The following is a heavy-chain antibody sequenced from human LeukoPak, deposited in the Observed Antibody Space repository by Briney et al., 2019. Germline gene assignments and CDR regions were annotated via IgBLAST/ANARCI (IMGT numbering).Heavy chain of an antibody. J-gene: IGHJ6*02. D-gene: IGHD3-3*01. Sequence: GSLRLSCAASGFTFSSYAMHWVRQPPGKGLEWIGEINHSGSTNYNPSLKSRVTISVDTSKNQFSLKLSSVTAADTAVYYCAGVDFWSGYYKPNGMDVWGQGTTVTVSS. CDR2: INHSGST. CDR3: AGVDFWSGYYKPNGMDV. V-gene: IGHV4-34*01. CDR1: GFTFSSYA.